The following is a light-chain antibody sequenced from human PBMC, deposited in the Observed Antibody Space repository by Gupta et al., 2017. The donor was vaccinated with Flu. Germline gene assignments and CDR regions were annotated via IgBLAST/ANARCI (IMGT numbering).Light chain of an antibody. CDR2: DAL. J-gene: IGKJ3*01. V-gene: IGKV3-11*01. CDR1: QNVNTY. Sequence: EIVLTQSPATLSLSPGERATLSCRASQNVNTYLAWYQQKPGQAPRLLIFDALNRATGIPDRFSGSGSGTDFTLTISSLEPEDFAVYSCQQRITFGPGTKVDIK. CDR3: QQRIT.